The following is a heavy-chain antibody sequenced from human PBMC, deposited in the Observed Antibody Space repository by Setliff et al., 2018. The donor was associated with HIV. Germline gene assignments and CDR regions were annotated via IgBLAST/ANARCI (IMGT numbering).Heavy chain of an antibody. CDR1: GGSISSYY. CDR3: ARRPDYYNSRGAFDI. D-gene: IGHD3-22*01. J-gene: IGHJ3*02. V-gene: IGHV4-4*08. Sequence: PSETLSLTCTVSGGSISSYYWSWIRQPPGKGLEWIGYIYTSGSTNYNPSLKSRVTISVDTSKNQFSLKLSSVTAADTAVYYCARRPDYYNSRGAFDIWGQGTMVTVSS. CDR2: IYTSGST.